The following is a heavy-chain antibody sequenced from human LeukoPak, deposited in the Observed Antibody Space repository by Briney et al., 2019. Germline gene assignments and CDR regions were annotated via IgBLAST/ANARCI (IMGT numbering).Heavy chain of an antibody. J-gene: IGHJ6*03. CDR2: IHYSGNI. CDR1: GGSISSSDYY. V-gene: IGHV4-39*01. Sequence: PSETLSLTCTVSGGSISSSDYYWGWIRQPPGKGLEWIGSIHYSGNIFYSPSLKSRVTISVDTSKTQFSLKLSSVTAADTAVYYCARRRMSATVVTDGLYYYYYYMDVWGKGTTVTVSS. D-gene: IGHD4-23*01. CDR3: ARRRMSATVVTDGLYYYYYYMDV.